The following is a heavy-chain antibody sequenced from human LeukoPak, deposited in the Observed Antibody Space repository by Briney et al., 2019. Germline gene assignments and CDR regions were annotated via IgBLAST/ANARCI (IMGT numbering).Heavy chain of an antibody. J-gene: IGHJ6*03. D-gene: IGHD6-25*01. CDR2: IYHSGST. CDR1: GYSISSGYY. V-gene: IGHV4-38-2*01. Sequence: PSETLSLTYAVSGYSISSGYYWGWIRQPPGKGREWIGSIYHSGSTYYNPSLKSRVTISVDTSKNQFSLKLSSVTAADTAVYYCARWVSGGVYYYYYYMDVWGKGTTVTVSS. CDR3: ARWVSGGVYYYYYYMDV.